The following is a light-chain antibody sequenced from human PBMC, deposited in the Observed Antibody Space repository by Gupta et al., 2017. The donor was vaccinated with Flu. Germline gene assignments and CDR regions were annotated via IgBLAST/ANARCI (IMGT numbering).Light chain of an antibody. CDR3: LLSYSGPRV. Sequence: QAVVTQEPSLTVSPGGTVPLTCCSSTGPVTNGNYPYWFQQKPGQAPRTLIYDTTNKHSWTPARFSGSLLGDKAALTLSGAQPEDEAEYYCLLSYSGPRVFGGGTKLTVL. CDR1: TGPVTNGNY. CDR2: DTT. J-gene: IGLJ3*02. V-gene: IGLV7-46*01.